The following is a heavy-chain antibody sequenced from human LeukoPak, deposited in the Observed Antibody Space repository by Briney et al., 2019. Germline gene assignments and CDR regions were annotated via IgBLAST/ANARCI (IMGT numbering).Heavy chain of an antibody. J-gene: IGHJ3*02. D-gene: IGHD3-22*01. CDR1: GFTFSSYG. Sequence: GRSLRLSCAASGFTFSSYGMHWVRQAPGEGLEWVAVISYDGSNKYYADSVKGRFTISRDNSKNTLYLQMNSLRAEDTAVYYCAKDGGAHYYDSSGYYEAPGAFDIWGQGTMVTVSS. CDR3: AKDGGAHYYDSSGYYEAPGAFDI. CDR2: ISYDGSNK. V-gene: IGHV3-30*18.